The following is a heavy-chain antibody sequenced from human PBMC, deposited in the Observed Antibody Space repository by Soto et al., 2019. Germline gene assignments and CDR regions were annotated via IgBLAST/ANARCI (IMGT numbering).Heavy chain of an antibody. CDR3: ARETYGDYVGYFDP. Sequence: PGGSLRLSCAASGFTFSSYAMSWVRQAPGKGLEWVSVISGSGDSTYYADSVKGRFTISRDNSKNQFSLKVRSVTAADTAVYYCARETYGDYVGYFDPWGQGIQVTVSS. CDR1: GFTFSSYA. D-gene: IGHD4-17*01. CDR2: ISGSGDST. J-gene: IGHJ5*02. V-gene: IGHV3-23*01.